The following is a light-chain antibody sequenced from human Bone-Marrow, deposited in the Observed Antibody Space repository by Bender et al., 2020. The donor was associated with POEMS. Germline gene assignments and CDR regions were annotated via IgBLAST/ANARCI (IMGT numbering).Light chain of an antibody. Sequence: QSALTQPASVSASPGQSITISCTGTSNDVGGYTYVSWYQQHPGKAPKLMIYEVSKRPSGVPDRFSGSKSGNTASLTVSGLQAEDDADYYCTSYAGTNIVLFGGGTKLTVL. J-gene: IGLJ3*02. CDR1: SNDVGGYTY. CDR2: EVS. V-gene: IGLV2-8*01. CDR3: TSYAGTNIVL.